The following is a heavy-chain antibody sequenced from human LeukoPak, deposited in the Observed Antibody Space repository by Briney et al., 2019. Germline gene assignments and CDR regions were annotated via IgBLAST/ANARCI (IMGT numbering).Heavy chain of an antibody. D-gene: IGHD5-12*01. CDR1: GGSFSGYY. CDR2: INHSGST. V-gene: IGHV4-34*01. Sequence: SETLSLTCAVYGGSFSGYYWSWLRQPPGKGLEWIGEINHSGSTNYNPSLKSRVTISVDTSKNQFSLKLSSVTAADTAVYYCASLKSMVATGAVDYWGQGTLVTVSS. J-gene: IGHJ4*02. CDR3: ASLKSMVATGAVDY.